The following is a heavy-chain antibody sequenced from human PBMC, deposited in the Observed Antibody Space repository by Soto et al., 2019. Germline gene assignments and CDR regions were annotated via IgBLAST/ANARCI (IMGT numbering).Heavy chain of an antibody. CDR2: IYPGDSDT. D-gene: IGHD6-13*01. Sequence: VESLKISCKGSGYSFTSYWIGWVRQMPGKGLEWMGIIYPGDSDTRYSPSFQGQVTISADKSISTAYLQWNSLKASDTAMYYCARHRPLAIAAADAMDVWGQGTTVTVSS. CDR1: GYSFTSYW. CDR3: ARHRPLAIAAADAMDV. V-gene: IGHV5-51*01. J-gene: IGHJ6*02.